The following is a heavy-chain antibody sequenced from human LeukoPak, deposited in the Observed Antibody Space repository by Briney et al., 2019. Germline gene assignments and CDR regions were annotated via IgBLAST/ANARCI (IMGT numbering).Heavy chain of an antibody. Sequence: ASVKVSCKASGYTFTGYYMHWVRQAPGQGLEWMGWINPNSGDTNYAQKLQGRVTMTRDTSINTAYMELSRLRSDDTVVYYCARDIGSGSYYWGQGTLVTVSS. CDR1: GYTFTGYY. CDR2: INPNSGDT. D-gene: IGHD3-10*01. V-gene: IGHV1-2*02. CDR3: ARDIGSGSYY. J-gene: IGHJ4*02.